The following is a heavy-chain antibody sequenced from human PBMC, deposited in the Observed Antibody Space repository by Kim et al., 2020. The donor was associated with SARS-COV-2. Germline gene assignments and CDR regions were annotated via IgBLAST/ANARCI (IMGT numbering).Heavy chain of an antibody. CDR1: GGSFSGYY. CDR3: AREGSSWKIDY. D-gene: IGHD6-13*01. V-gene: IGHV4-34*01. J-gene: IGHJ4*02. Sequence: SETLSLTCAVYGGSFSGYYWSWIRQPPGKGLEWIGEINHSGSTNYNPSLKSRVTISVDTSKNQFSLKLSSVTAADTAVYYCAREGSSWKIDYWGQGTLVTVSS. CDR2: INHSGST.